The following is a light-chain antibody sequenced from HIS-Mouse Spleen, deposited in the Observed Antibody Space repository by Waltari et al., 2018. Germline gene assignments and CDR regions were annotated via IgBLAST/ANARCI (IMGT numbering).Light chain of an antibody. Sequence: EIVLTQSPGTLSLSPGERATLSCRASQSVSSSYLAWYQQKPGQAPMLLIYGASSRATGIPDRFSGSVSGTDFTLTISRLEPEDFAVYYCQQYGSSPRTFGQGTKVEIK. CDR3: QQYGSSPRT. V-gene: IGKV3-20*01. CDR1: QSVSSSY. J-gene: IGKJ1*01. CDR2: GAS.